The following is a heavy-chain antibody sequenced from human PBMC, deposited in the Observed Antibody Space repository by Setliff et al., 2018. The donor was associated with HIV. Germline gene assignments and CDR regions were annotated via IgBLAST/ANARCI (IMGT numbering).Heavy chain of an antibody. J-gene: IGHJ4*02. CDR3: ARWGGPPTRFAGSYFDY. CDR1: GGSISTYY. Sequence: PSETLSLTCTVSGGSISTYYWIWVRQPPGKRLEWIGHIYTSGSTNYNPSLKSRVMISVDKSKNQFSLKLTSVTAADTAVYYCARWGGPPTRFAGSYFDYWGQGTLVTVSS. CDR2: IYTSGST. V-gene: IGHV4-59*01. D-gene: IGHD3-10*01.